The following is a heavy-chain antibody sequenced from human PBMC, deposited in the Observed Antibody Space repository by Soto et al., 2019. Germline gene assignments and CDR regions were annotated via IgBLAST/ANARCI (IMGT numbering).Heavy chain of an antibody. D-gene: IGHD6-13*01. V-gene: IGHV3-30*18. CDR2: ISYDGSNK. CDR1: GFTFSSYG. Sequence: VQLVESGGGVVQPGRSLRLSCAASGFTFSSYGMHWVRQAPGKGLAWVAVISYDGSNKYYADSVKGRFTISRDNSKNTLYLQMNSLRAEDTAVYYCAKASSYSSSWYLDYWGQGTLVTVSS. J-gene: IGHJ4*02. CDR3: AKASSYSSSWYLDY.